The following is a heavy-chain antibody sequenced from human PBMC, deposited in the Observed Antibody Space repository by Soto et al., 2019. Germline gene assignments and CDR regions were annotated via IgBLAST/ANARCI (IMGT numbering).Heavy chain of an antibody. Sequence: SLRLSCAASGFTFSSYSMNWVRQAPGKGLEWVSSISSSSSYIYYADSVKGRFTISRDNAKNSLYLQMNSLRAEDTAVYYCASSSGYGPYYYYYGMDVWGQGTTVTVSS. J-gene: IGHJ6*02. V-gene: IGHV3-21*01. CDR1: GFTFSSYS. D-gene: IGHD5-12*01. CDR3: ASSSGYGPYYYYYGMDV. CDR2: ISSSSSYI.